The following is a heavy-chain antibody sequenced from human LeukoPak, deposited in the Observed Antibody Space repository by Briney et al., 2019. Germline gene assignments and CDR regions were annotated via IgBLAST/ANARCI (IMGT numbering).Heavy chain of an antibody. CDR2: IYYSGST. J-gene: IGHJ4*02. CDR1: GGSISSSSYY. CDR3: ARDLVEPAQQLVTGYFDY. D-gene: IGHD6-13*01. V-gene: IGHV4-39*07. Sequence: PSETQSLTCTVPGGSISSSSYYWGWIRQPPGKGLEWIGSIYYSGSTYYNPSLKSRVTISVDTSKNQFSLKLSSVTAADTAVYYCARDLVEPAQQLVTGYFDYWGQGTLVTVSS.